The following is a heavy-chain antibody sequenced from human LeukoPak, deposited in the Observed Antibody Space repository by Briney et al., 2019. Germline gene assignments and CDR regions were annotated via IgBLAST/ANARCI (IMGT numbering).Heavy chain of an antibody. CDR1: GFTFSSYG. Sequence: PGRSLRLSCAASGFTFSSYGMHWVRQAPGKGLEWVAVIWYDGSNKYYADSVKGRFTISRDNSKNTLYLQMNSLRAEDTAVYYCARAGGDGYNYVGWYFDLWGRGTLVTVSS. J-gene: IGHJ2*01. V-gene: IGHV3-33*01. CDR3: ARAGGDGYNYVGWYFDL. CDR2: IWYDGSNK. D-gene: IGHD5-24*01.